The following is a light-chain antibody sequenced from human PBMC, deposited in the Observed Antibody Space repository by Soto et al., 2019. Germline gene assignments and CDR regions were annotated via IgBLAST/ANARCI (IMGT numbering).Light chain of an antibody. CDR1: QSVSSY. J-gene: IGKJ4*01. CDR3: QLGSNWSWT. V-gene: IGKV3-11*01. CDR2: DAS. Sequence: EVRLTQSPSTLSLSTGDRATLSCRASQSVSSYLAWYQQKPGQAPRLLIYDASNRATGIPSRFSGSGSGTEFTLTISSLQPEEFASYYGQLGSNWSWTFGVGTKVDIK.